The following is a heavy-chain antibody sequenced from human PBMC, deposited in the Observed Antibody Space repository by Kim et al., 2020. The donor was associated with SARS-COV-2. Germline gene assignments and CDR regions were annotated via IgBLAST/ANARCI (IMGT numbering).Heavy chain of an antibody. J-gene: IGHJ6*02. D-gene: IGHD2-15*01. CDR1: GFTFSDYY. CDR2: ISSSSSYT. Sequence: GGSLRLSCAASGFTFSDYYMSWIHQAPGKGLEWVSYISSSSSYTNYADSVKGRFTISRDNAKNSLYLQMNSLRAEDTAVYYCARPGCSGGSCLYGMDVWGQGTTVTVSS. V-gene: IGHV3-11*03. CDR3: ARPGCSGGSCLYGMDV.